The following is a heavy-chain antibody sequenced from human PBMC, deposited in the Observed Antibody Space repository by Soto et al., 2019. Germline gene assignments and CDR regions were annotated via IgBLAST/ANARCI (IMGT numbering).Heavy chain of an antibody. V-gene: IGHV1-69*06. CDR1: GSRFSNYV. J-gene: IGHJ4*02. Sequence: SVKVSCKASGSRFSNYVISWVRQAPGHGLEWLGRIIPIFNSTKYAQSFQGRVTITADKSTSTASLELSSLRSDDTAVYYCAREGRGKKAGYNGLVSLGYWGQGTLVTVSS. CDR2: IIPIFNST. D-gene: IGHD2-2*02. CDR3: AREGRGKKAGYNGLVSLGY.